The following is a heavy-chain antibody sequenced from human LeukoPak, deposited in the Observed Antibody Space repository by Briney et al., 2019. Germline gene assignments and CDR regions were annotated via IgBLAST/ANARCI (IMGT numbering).Heavy chain of an antibody. Sequence: GESLKISCAASGFTFSSYGMHWVRQAPGKGLEWVAVIWYDGSNKYYADSVKGRLTISRDNSKDTLYLQMNSLRAEDTAVYYCARVAVAGNLNNWFDPWGQGTLVTVSS. D-gene: IGHD6-19*01. J-gene: IGHJ5*02. CDR3: ARVAVAGNLNNWFDP. V-gene: IGHV3-33*01. CDR2: IWYDGSNK. CDR1: GFTFSSYG.